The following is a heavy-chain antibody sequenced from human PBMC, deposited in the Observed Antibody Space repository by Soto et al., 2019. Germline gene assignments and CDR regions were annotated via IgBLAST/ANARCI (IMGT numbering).Heavy chain of an antibody. CDR2: INPNSGGT. J-gene: IGHJ4*02. CDR3: ARDGAFDY. CDR1: GYTFTGYY. Sequence: ASVKVSCKASGYTFTGYYMHWVRQAPGQGLEWMGWINPNSGGTNYAQKFQGRVTMTRDTSTSTVYMELSSLRSEDTAVYYCARDGAFDYWGQGTLVTVSS. V-gene: IGHV1-2*02.